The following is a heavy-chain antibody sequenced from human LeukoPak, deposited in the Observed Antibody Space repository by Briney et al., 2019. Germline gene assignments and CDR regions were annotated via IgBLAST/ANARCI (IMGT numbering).Heavy chain of an antibody. Sequence: GGSLRLSCAASGFTFSSYGMHWVRQAPGKGLEWVAVISYDGSNKYYADSVKGRFTISRDNSKNTLYLQMNSLRAEDTAVYYCARDHGLRFLEWLNDYWGQGTLVTVSS. CDR2: ISYDGSNK. J-gene: IGHJ4*02. V-gene: IGHV3-30*03. D-gene: IGHD3-3*01. CDR3: ARDHGLRFLEWLNDY. CDR1: GFTFSSYG.